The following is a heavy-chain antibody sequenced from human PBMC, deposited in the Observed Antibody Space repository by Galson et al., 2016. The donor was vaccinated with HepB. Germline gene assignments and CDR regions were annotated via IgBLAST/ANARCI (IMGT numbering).Heavy chain of an antibody. D-gene: IGHD2-21*01. J-gene: IGHJ4*02. V-gene: IGHV4-39*07. CDR1: GGSISSSRYY. CDR2: IFHSGTT. Sequence: SETLSLTCSVSGGSISSSRYYWGWIRQPPGKGLEWIGSIFHSGTTYYSPSLRGRVTMSLDRSKNQFSLNLISVTAADTAIYFCARDPRIELFPNSWGQGTLVTVSS. CDR3: ARDPRIELFPNS.